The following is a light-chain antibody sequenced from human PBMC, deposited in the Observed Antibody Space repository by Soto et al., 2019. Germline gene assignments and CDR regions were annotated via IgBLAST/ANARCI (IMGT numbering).Light chain of an antibody. J-gene: IGKJ1*01. Sequence: VMMTQTTLALSVTPGQPASISCKSSHSLLHIAGQTYLYWYLQKPGQSPQLLIYEVSSRFSGVPDRFSGSGSGTDFTLKISRVEAEDVGVYYCMQSIQLPRTFGQGTKVDIK. CDR1: HSLLHIAGQTY. CDR2: EVS. CDR3: MQSIQLPRT. V-gene: IGKV2D-29*02.